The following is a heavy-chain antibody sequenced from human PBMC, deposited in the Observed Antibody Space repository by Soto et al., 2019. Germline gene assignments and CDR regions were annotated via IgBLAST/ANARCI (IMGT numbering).Heavy chain of an antibody. Sequence: SETLSLTCTVSGGSISSSSYYWDWIRQPPGKGLGWIGSINYSGSAYYNPSLKSRVTISVDTSKNQFSLKLSTVTAADTAVYYCARHPRGNNCSGGSCYSANWFDPWGQGTLVTVSS. D-gene: IGHD2-15*01. V-gene: IGHV4-39*01. CDR1: GGSISSSSYY. CDR3: ARHPRGNNCSGGSCYSANWFDP. CDR2: INYSGSA. J-gene: IGHJ5*02.